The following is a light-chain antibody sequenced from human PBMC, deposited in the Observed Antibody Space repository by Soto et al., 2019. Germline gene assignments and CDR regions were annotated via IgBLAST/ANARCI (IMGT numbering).Light chain of an antibody. Sequence: QSALTQPASVSGSPGQSITISCTGTSSDVGGYNYVSWYQQHPGKAPKLMIYDVSNRPSGVSNRFSGSKSGNTASLTISGLQAEDEADYYCSSYTSSSTLVVAFGGGTKLTVL. CDR1: SSDVGGYNY. J-gene: IGLJ2*01. V-gene: IGLV2-14*01. CDR2: DVS. CDR3: SSYTSSSTLVVA.